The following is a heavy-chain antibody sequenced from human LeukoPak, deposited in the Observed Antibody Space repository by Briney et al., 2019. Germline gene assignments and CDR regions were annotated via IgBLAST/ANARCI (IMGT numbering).Heavy chain of an antibody. CDR1: GFTFDSYS. V-gene: IGHV3-21*01. Sequence: GGSLRLSCAASGFTFDSYSMNWVRQVPGKGLEWVSSISSTASFIYYADSVKGRFTISRDNAKDSLYLQMNSLRAEDTAVYYCARYYDSSGRRRSYFDYWGQGILVTVSS. J-gene: IGHJ4*02. CDR3: ARYYDSSGRRRSYFDY. CDR2: ISSTASFI. D-gene: IGHD3-22*01.